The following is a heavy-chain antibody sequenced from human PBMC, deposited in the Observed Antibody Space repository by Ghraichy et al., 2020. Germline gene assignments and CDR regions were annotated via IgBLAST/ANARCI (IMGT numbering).Heavy chain of an antibody. D-gene: IGHD3-3*01. J-gene: IGHJ6*03. CDR1: GFTFSSYS. CDR3: ARDGGYYDFWSGYSGYYYYYMDV. CDR2: ISSSSSYI. V-gene: IGHV3-21*01. Sequence: GGSLRLSCAASGFTFSSYSMNWVRQAPGKGLEWVSSISSSSSYIYYADSVKGRFTISRDNAKNSLYLQMNSLRAEDTAVYYCARDGGYYDFWSGYSGYYYYYMDVWGKGTTVTVSS.